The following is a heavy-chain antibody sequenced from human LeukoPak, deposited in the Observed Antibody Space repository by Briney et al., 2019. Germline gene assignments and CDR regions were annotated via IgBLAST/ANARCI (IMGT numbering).Heavy chain of an antibody. CDR2: IYPGDSDT. D-gene: IGHD4-11*01. CDR1: GYSFTSYW. Sequence: GESLKISCKGSGYSFTSYWIGWVRQMPGKGLEWMGIIYPGDSDTRYSPSFQGQVTISADKSISTAYLQWGSLKASDTAMYYCARLTVAGRIYYYYGMDVWGQGTTVTVSS. CDR3: ARLTVAGRIYYYYGMDV. V-gene: IGHV5-51*01. J-gene: IGHJ6*02.